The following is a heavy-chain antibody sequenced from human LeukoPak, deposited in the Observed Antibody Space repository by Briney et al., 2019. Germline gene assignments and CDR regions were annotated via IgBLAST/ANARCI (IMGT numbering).Heavy chain of an antibody. Sequence: SETLSLTCTVSGGSVSGYYWSWIRQPAGKGLEWIGRIYTSGTTHDNPSLKSQVTMSVDTSKNQVSLKVSSVTAADTAVYYCARSGGGYGSGWYINYWGQGTLVTVSS. CDR2: IYTSGTT. CDR1: GGSVSGYY. CDR3: ARSGGGYGSGWYINY. J-gene: IGHJ4*02. D-gene: IGHD6-19*01. V-gene: IGHV4-4*07.